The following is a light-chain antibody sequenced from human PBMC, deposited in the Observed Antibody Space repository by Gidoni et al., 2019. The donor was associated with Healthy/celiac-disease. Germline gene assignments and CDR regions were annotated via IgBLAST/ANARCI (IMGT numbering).Light chain of an antibody. Sequence: DIQMTQSPSSLSASVGDRVTITCRASQGISNYLAWYQQKPGKVPKLLIYAASTLQSGVPSRFSGSGSGTDFTLTISSLQPEDVATYYCQKYNSAPPGWTFGQXTKVEIK. CDR2: AAS. CDR1: QGISNY. CDR3: QKYNSAPPGWT. J-gene: IGKJ1*01. V-gene: IGKV1-27*01.